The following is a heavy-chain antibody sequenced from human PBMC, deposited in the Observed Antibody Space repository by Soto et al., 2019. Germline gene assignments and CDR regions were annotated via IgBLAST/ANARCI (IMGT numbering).Heavy chain of an antibody. CDR3: ANIVWGGASFDI. V-gene: IGHV4-59*02. Sequence: QVQLQESGPGLLKPSETLSLTCAVSGDSVTNYYWSWLRQSPGKGLEWIAYIYHSGTTSSNPSLRSRVTISIDMSKNQFSLTLSSVTAADTAIYYCANIVWGGASFDIWGQGALVIVPS. CDR1: GDSVTNYY. J-gene: IGHJ4*02. CDR2: IYHSGTT. D-gene: IGHD3-16*01.